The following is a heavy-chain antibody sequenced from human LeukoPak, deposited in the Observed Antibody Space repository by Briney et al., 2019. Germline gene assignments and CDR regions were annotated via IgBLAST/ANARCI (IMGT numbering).Heavy chain of an antibody. CDR3: TREGVYSPDPTSYHRLPFDI. CDR2: IIPTLDVA. J-gene: IGHJ3*02. V-gene: IGHV1-69*04. CDR1: GDNFSSYV. Sequence: ASVKVSCKASGDNFSSYVITWVRQAPGQGLEWMGRIIPTLDVANFAQKFKGRVTITADKFTNTAHLELSSPRSEDTAVYFCTREGVYSPDPTSYHRLPFDIWGKGTVVIVSS. D-gene: IGHD3-16*02.